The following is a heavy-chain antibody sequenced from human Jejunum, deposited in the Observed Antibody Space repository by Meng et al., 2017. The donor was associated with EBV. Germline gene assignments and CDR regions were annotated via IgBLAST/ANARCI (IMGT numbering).Heavy chain of an antibody. D-gene: IGHD4-11*01. CDR3: ARGSGYSDYMFDY. CDR2: VSYDGRKE. J-gene: IGHJ4*02. CDR1: GFMFSDHR. V-gene: IGHV3-30*03. Sequence: LVESGGGVVQPGRSLRLSCVGSGFMFSDHRMHCVRQSPGKGLEWVAIVSYDGRKEYYADSVKGRFTVSRDSSKNEVSLQMDSLRPEDTAVYYCARGSGYSDYMFDYWGQGALVTVSS.